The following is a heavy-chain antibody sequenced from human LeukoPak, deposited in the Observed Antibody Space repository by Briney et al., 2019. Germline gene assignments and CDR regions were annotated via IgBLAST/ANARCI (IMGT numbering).Heavy chain of an antibody. CDR3: ARGGYSFDY. Sequence: GGSLRLSCAAYGFSLSGYWMSWVRQAPGKGLEWVARLHADGIEKYFVHSVKGRFTVSRDNAKNSLYLQMNSLRVEDTAVYYCARGGYSFDYLGQGTLVTVSS. CDR2: LHADGIEK. D-gene: IGHD5-12*01. CDR1: GFSLSGYW. J-gene: IGHJ4*02. V-gene: IGHV3-7*01.